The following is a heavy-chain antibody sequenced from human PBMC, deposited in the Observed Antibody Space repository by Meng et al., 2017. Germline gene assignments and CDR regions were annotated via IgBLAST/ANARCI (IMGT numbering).Heavy chain of an antibody. D-gene: IGHD3-22*01. CDR2: INSDGSST. CDR1: GFTFSSYW. V-gene: IGHV3-74*01. J-gene: IGHJ4*02. Sequence: LTGAASGFTFSSYWMHWVRQAPGKGLVWVSRINSDGSSTSYADSVKGRFTISRDNAKNTLYLQMNSLRAEDTAVYYCARDQGYDSSGYLNWGQGTLVTVSS. CDR3: ARDQGYDSSGYLN.